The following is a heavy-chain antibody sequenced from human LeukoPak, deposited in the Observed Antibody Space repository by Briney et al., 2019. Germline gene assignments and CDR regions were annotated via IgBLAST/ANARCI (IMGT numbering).Heavy chain of an antibody. D-gene: IGHD3-3*01. V-gene: IGHV3-74*01. Sequence: PGRSLRLSCTTSGFTFSNYWMDWVRQAPGKGLMWVSRIKSDGTGITYTDSVEGRFTISRDNAKYTLYLQMNSLRDEEAAVYYCVRGQTIDYWGQGTLVTVSS. CDR1: GFTFSNYW. CDR2: IKSDGTGI. CDR3: VRGQTIDY. J-gene: IGHJ4*02.